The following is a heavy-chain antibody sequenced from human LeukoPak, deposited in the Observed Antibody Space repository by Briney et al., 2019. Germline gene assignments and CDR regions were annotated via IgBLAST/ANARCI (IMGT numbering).Heavy chain of an antibody. Sequence: ASVKVSCKASGYTFTGYYMHWVRQAPGQGLEWMGWISAYNGNTNYAQKLQGRVTMTTDTSTSTAYMELRSLRSDDTAVYYCARDPAAYYYDSSGYTIWGQGTLVTVSS. CDR1: GYTFTGYY. V-gene: IGHV1-18*04. CDR2: ISAYNGNT. D-gene: IGHD3-22*01. CDR3: ARDPAAYYYDSSGYTI. J-gene: IGHJ4*02.